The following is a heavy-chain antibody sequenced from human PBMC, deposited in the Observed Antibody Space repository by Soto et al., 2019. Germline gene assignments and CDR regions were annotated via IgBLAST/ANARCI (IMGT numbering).Heavy chain of an antibody. CDR3: AVAMVREILIFESSGMHV. V-gene: IGHV1-69*01. Sequence: QVHLVQSGAEVKKPGSSVKVSCKTSGGSFNNYAVSWVRQAPGQGLEWMGGIIPNFVTPNYAQKFQDRVTIIAEESTSTVDMELRSLRSNDTAAYYCAVAMVREILIFESSGMHVWGQGTTVIVSS. CDR2: IIPNFVTP. J-gene: IGHJ6*02. D-gene: IGHD3-10*01. CDR1: GGSFNNYA.